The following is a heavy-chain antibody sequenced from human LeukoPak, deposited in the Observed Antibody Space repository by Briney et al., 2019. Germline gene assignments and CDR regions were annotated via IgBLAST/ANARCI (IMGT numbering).Heavy chain of an antibody. CDR1: GGSITTYY. V-gene: IGHV4-59*08. CDR2: RYYSGDT. Sequence: SETLSLTCTVSGGSITTYYWNWVRQPPGKGLEWVGHRYYSGDTSYNPSLKSRVTISVDTSKNQFSLKLSSVTAADTAVYYCARQWPEFHHFDYWGQGTLVTVSS. D-gene: IGHD1-14*01. J-gene: IGHJ4*02. CDR3: ARQWPEFHHFDY.